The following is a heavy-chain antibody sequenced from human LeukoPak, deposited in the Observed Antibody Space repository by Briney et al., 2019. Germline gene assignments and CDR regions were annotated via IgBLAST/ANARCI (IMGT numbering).Heavy chain of an antibody. D-gene: IGHD3-22*01. CDR2: IYTSGST. CDR1: GGSISGYY. Sequence: SETLSLTCTVSGGSISGYYWSWIRQPAGKGLEWIGRIYTSGSTNYNPSLKSRVTMSVDTSKNHFSLKLSSVTAADTAVYYCARDAHYYDSSYFDYWGQGTLVTVSS. J-gene: IGHJ4*02. V-gene: IGHV4-4*07. CDR3: ARDAHYYDSSYFDY.